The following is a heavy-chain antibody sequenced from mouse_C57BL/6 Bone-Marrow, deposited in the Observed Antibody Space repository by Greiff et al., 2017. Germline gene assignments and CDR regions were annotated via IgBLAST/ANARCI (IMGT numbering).Heavy chain of an antibody. Sequence: VQLQQPGAELVKPGASVKMSCKASGYTFTSYWITWVKQRPGQGLEGIGDIYPGSGSTNYNEKFKSKATLTVDTSSSTAYMQLSILTAEDSAVYYCAGPSNWDGDNWGQGTTLTVSS. J-gene: IGHJ2*01. V-gene: IGHV1-55*01. CDR1: GYTFTSYW. D-gene: IGHD4-1*01. CDR3: AGPSNWDGDN. CDR2: IYPGSGST.